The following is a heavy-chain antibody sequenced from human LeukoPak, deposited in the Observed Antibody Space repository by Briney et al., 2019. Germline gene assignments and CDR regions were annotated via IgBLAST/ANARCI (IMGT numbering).Heavy chain of an antibody. CDR3: AKGGVGMATIVFDY. CDR2: ITPHGNAA. Sequence: GGSLRLFCAASGFTFSDYWMHWVRQVPGKGLAWVSRITPHGNAANYADSVRGRFTISRDNARNTLYLQMNSLRAEDTAVYYCAKGGVGMATIVFDYWGQGTLVTVSS. V-gene: IGHV3-74*01. D-gene: IGHD5-24*01. J-gene: IGHJ4*02. CDR1: GFTFSDYW.